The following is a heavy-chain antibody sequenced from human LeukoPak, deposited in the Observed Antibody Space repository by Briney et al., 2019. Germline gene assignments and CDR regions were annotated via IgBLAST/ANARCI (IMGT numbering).Heavy chain of an antibody. V-gene: IGHV5-51*01. J-gene: IGHJ6*02. CDR2: IYPGDSDT. CDR3: VRQIALAGYYYGMDV. D-gene: IGHD6-19*01. Sequence: GESLKISCKGSGYSFSNYWIGWVRQMPGKGLEWMGLIYPGDSDTRYSPSFQGQVTISADKSINTAYLHWSSLRASDTAMYYCVRQIALAGYYYGMDVWGRGTTVTVSS. CDR1: GYSFSNYW.